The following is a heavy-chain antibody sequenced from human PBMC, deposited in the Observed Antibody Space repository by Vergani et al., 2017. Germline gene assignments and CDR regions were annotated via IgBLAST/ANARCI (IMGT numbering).Heavy chain of an antibody. CDR1: GFTFSDYY. CDR3: ARDRELVDYYYNVMDV. Sequence: QVQLVESGGGLVKPGGSLRLSCAASGFTFSDYYMSWIRQAPGTGLEWVSYISSSGSTIYYADSVKGRFTISRDNAKNSLYLQMNSLRAEDTAVYYCARDRELVDYYYNVMDVWGQGTTVTVSS. J-gene: IGHJ6*02. V-gene: IGHV3-11*01. CDR2: ISSSGSTI. D-gene: IGHD1-26*01.